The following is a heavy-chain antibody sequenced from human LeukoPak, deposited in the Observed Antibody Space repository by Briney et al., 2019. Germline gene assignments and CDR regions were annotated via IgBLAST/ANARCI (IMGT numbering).Heavy chain of an antibody. D-gene: IGHD3-16*02. V-gene: IGHV1-69*13. Sequence: ASVKVSCKASGGTFSSYAISWVRQAPGQGLEWMGGIIPIFGTANYAQKFQGRVTITADESTSTAYMELSSLRSEDTAVYYCARSFHGQYYFDYWGQGTLVTDSS. CDR3: ARSFHGQYYFDY. CDR2: IIPIFGTA. CDR1: GGTFSSYA. J-gene: IGHJ4*02.